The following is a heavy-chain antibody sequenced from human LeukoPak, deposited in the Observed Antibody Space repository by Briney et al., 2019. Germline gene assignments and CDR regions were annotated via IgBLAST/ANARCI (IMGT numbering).Heavy chain of an antibody. V-gene: IGHV3-13*04. CDR3: ARDRGYSNGWYDY. D-gene: IGHD6-13*01. Sequence: GGSLILSCAASGFIFSNFDMHWVRQVTGKGLEWVSGIGTAGDTYYAGSVKGRFTISRENAKNSLYLQMNSLTAGDTAVYYCARDRGYSNGWYDYWGQGTLVSVSS. CDR1: GFIFSNFD. CDR2: IGTAGDT. J-gene: IGHJ4*02.